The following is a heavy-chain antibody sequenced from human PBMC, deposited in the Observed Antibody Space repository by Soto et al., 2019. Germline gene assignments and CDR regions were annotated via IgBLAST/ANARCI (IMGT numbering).Heavy chain of an antibody. J-gene: IGHJ5*02. CDR2: IYYSGST. D-gene: IGHD3-10*01. CDR1: GGSISSSSYY. CDR3: ARLTKYFGELSRWFDP. V-gene: IGHV4-39*01. Sequence: PSETLSLTCTVSGGSISSSSYYWGWIRQPPGKGLEWIGSIYYSGSTYYNPSLKSRVTISVDTSKNQFSLKLSSVTAADTAVYYCARLTKYFGELSRWFDPWGQGTLVTVS.